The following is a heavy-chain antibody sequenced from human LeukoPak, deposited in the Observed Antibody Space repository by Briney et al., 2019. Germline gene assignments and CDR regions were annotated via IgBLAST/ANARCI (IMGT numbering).Heavy chain of an antibody. J-gene: IGHJ4*02. V-gene: IGHV3-30*04. CDR2: ISYDGSNK. D-gene: IGHD2-2*01. CDR1: GFTFSSYA. CDR3: ARALGYCSSTSRPLDY. Sequence: PGGSLRLSCAASGFTFSSYAMHWVRQAPGKGLEWVAVISYDGSNKYYADSVKGRFTISRDNSKNTLYLQMNSLRAEDTAVYYCARALGYCSSTSRPLDYWGQGTLVTVSS.